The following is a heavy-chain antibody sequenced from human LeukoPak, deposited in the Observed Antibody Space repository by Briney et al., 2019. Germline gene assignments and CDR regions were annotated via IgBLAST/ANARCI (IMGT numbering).Heavy chain of an antibody. Sequence: ASVKVSCKASGYTFTGYYMHWVRQAPGQGLEWMGRINPNSGGTNYAQKFQGRVTMTRDTSISAAYMELSRLRSDDTAVYYCARVTLRGWEDYWGQGTLVTVSS. CDR2: INPNSGGT. CDR1: GYTFTGYY. D-gene: IGHD6-19*01. CDR3: ARVTLRGWEDY. J-gene: IGHJ4*02. V-gene: IGHV1-2*06.